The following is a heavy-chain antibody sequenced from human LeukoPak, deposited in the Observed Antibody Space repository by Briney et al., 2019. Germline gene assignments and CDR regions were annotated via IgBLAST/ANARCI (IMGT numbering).Heavy chain of an antibody. CDR2: IYYSGST. V-gene: IGHV4-59*08. Sequence: SETLSLTCTVSGGSISSYYWSWIRQPPGKGLEWIGYIYYSGSTNYNPSLKSRVTISVDTSKSQFSLKLSSVTAADTAVYYCARSGGSLDSSGPDYWGQGTVVTVGS. CDR3: ARSGGSLDSSGPDY. J-gene: IGHJ4*02. CDR1: GGSISSYY. D-gene: IGHD3-22*01.